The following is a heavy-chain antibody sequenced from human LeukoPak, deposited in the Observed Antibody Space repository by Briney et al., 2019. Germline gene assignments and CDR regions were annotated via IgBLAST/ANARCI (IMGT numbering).Heavy chain of an antibody. Sequence: GGSLRLSCAASGFTFSSYWMHRVRQAPGKGLVWVSRIDTDGSSTIYADSVKGRFTISRDNAKNTLYLQMNSLRAEDTAVYYCTRGYVGIDYWGQGTLVTVSS. J-gene: IGHJ4*02. CDR2: IDTDGSST. D-gene: IGHD5-12*01. CDR1: GFTFSSYW. V-gene: IGHV3-74*01. CDR3: TRGYVGIDY.